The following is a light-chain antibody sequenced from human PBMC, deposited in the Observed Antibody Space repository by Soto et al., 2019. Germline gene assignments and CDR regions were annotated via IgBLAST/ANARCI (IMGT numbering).Light chain of an antibody. CDR1: QSISRS. V-gene: IGKV3-15*01. Sequence: EIVLTQSPAILSVSPGERATLSCRASQSISRSLAWYQQKPGQAPRLLISDASTRATGIPARFSGSGSGTEFTITISSLQSEDFALYYCHQYNSWPPGTFGQGTKVDIK. CDR3: HQYNSWPPGT. CDR2: DAS. J-gene: IGKJ2*01.